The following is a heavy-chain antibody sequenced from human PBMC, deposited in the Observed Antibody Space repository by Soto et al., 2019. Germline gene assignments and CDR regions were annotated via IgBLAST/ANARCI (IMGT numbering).Heavy chain of an antibody. CDR1: NGSITSGGYY. Sequence: QVQLQESGPRLVEASQTLSLTCTVSNGSITSGGYYWSWIRQPPGKRLEWIGYIYHRGSTFYSPSLQSRLTMSVDTSKNQCSLTLSSVTAPGTAVYHCARMSGTYYVPDYWGQGTPVTVSS. CDR3: ARMSGTYYVPDY. CDR2: IYHRGST. V-gene: IGHV4-31*03. D-gene: IGHD1-26*01. J-gene: IGHJ4*02.